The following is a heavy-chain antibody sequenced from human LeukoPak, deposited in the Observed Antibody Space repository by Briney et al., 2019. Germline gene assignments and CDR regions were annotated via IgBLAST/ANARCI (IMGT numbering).Heavy chain of an antibody. V-gene: IGHV1-69-2*01. J-gene: IGHJ5*02. CDR2: VDPEDGET. Sequence: ASVTVSCKVSGYTFTDYYMHWVQQAPGKGLEWMGLVDPEDGETIYAEKFQGRVTITADTSTDTAYMELSSLRSGDTAVYYCATLVGAHDWFDPSVQGTLVTVSS. CDR1: GYTFTDYY. D-gene: IGHD1-26*01. CDR3: ATLVGAHDWFDP.